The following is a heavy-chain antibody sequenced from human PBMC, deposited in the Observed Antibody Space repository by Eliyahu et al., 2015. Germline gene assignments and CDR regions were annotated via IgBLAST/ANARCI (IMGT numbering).Heavy chain of an antibody. J-gene: IGHJ4*02. Sequence: EVQLVESGGGLVQPGGSLRLSCAASGFPFSTIGRAGFRQAPGKGLEWVSSISSSSSYIYYADSVKGRFTISRDNAKNSLYLQMNSLRAEDTAVYYCASRLGYCSGGSCYWGQGTLVTVSS. V-gene: IGHV3-21*01. CDR1: GFPFSTIG. D-gene: IGHD2-15*01. CDR2: ISSSSSYI. CDR3: ASRLGYCSGGSCY.